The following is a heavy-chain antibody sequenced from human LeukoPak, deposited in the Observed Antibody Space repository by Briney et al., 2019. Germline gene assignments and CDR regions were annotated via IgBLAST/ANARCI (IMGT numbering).Heavy chain of an antibody. V-gene: IGHV5-51*01. J-gene: IGHJ4*02. CDR2: IYPGDSDT. D-gene: IGHD4-17*01. Sequence: GESLKISCKGSGYNFNTSWIGWVRQMPGKGLEWMGVIYPGDSDTIYNPSLQGQITLSVDKSISTAYLQWNTLKASDTAMYYCARHVNYGDYKNFDYWGQGTLVTVSS. CDR1: GYNFNTSW. CDR3: ARHVNYGDYKNFDY.